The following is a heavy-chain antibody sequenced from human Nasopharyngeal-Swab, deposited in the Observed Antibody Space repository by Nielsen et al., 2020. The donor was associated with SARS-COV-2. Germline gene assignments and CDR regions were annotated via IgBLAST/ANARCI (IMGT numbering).Heavy chain of an antibody. J-gene: IGHJ4*02. CDR3: ARAASGGIFGVVIKSGFDY. CDR1: GGSISSSNW. D-gene: IGHD3-3*01. V-gene: IGHV4-31*11. CDR2: IYYSGST. Sequence: SETLSLTCEVSGGSISSSNWWSWIRQHPGKGLEWIGYIYYSGSTYYNPSLKSRVTISVDTSKNQFSLKLSSVTAADTAVYYCARAASGGIFGVVIKSGFDYWGQGTLVTVSS.